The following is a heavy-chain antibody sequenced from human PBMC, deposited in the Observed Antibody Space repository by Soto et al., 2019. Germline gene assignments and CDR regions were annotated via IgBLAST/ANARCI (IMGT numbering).Heavy chain of an antibody. Sequence: QVQLVQSGAEVKKPGSSVKVSCKASGGTFSNYTISWVRQAPGQGLEWMGRVIPILGIANYAQKFQGRVTITVDKSTSTAYMELSSLRSEDTAVYYCAASRGYSGYDRIDHWGQGTLVTVSS. D-gene: IGHD5-12*01. V-gene: IGHV1-69*02. CDR3: AASRGYSGYDRIDH. CDR2: VIPILGIA. J-gene: IGHJ4*02. CDR1: GGTFSNYT.